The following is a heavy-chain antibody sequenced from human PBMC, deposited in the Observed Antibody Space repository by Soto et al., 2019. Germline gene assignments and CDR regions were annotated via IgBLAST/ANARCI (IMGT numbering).Heavy chain of an antibody. D-gene: IGHD2-15*01. Sequence: GGSLRLSCAASGFTFSSYAMSWVRQAPGKGLEWVSAISGSGGSTYYADSVKGRFTISRDNSKNTLYLQMNSLRAEDTAVYYCAKVPGGAYCSGGSCYRALWGQGTLVTVSS. J-gene: IGHJ4*02. CDR2: ISGSGGST. V-gene: IGHV3-23*01. CDR1: GFTFSSYA. CDR3: AKVPGGAYCSGGSCYRAL.